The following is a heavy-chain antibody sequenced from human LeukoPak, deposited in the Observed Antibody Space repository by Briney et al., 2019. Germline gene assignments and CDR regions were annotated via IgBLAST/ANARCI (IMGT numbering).Heavy chain of an antibody. J-gene: IGHJ5*02. CDR1: GYTFTGYY. D-gene: IGHD2-15*01. CDR2: INPNSGGT. Sequence: ASVKVSCKASGYTFTGYYMHWVRQAPGQGLEWMGWINPNSGGTNYAQKFQGRVTMTRDTSISTAYMELSRLRSDDTAVYYCARDGYYCSGGSCYSYGNWFDPWGQGTLVTVSS. V-gene: IGHV1-2*02. CDR3: ARDGYYCSGGSCYSYGNWFDP.